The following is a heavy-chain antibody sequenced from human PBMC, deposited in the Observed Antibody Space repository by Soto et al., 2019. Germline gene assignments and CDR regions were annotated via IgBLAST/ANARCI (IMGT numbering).Heavy chain of an antibody. CDR1: GDTFRSFT. CDR2: IICNSAYT. V-gene: IGHV3-21*01. CDR3: TRIASRERSARGRFGP. D-gene: IGHD1-26*01. Sequence: PGGSLRLSCAASGDTFRSFTMNWVRQAPGKGLEWVSTIICNSAYTYYTDALRGRLTISRDNAKNSLHLKMNTLRAEDTAVYYCTRIASRERSARGRFGPLGPGTLVTVSS. J-gene: IGHJ5*02.